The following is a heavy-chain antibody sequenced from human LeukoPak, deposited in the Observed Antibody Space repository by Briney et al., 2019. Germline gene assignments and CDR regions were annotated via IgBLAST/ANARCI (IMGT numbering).Heavy chain of an antibody. Sequence: SETLSLTCTVSGGSISSSSYYWGWIRQPPGKGLEWIGSIYYSGSTYYNPSLKSRVTISVDTSKNQFSLKLSSVTAADTAVYYCAKDQKGYDILTEYFQHWGQAPWSPSPQ. D-gene: IGHD3-9*01. J-gene: IGHJ1*01. CDR2: IYYSGST. V-gene: IGHV4-39*07. CDR1: GGSISSSSYY. CDR3: AKDQKGYDILTEYFQH.